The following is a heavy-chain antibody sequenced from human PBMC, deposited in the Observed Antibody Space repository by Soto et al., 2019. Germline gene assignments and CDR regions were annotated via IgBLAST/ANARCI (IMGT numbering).Heavy chain of an antibody. V-gene: IGHV3-23*01. CDR1: GFTFSSYA. D-gene: IGHD3-22*01. CDR2: ISGSGGST. CDR3: AKDKNYYDSSGYLQDAFDI. Sequence: GVSLRLSCAASGFTFSSYAMSWVRQAPGQGLEWVSAISGSGGSTYYADSVKGRFTISRDNSKNTLYLQMNSLRAEDTAVYYCAKDKNYYDSSGYLQDAFDIWGQGTKDTVSS. J-gene: IGHJ3*02.